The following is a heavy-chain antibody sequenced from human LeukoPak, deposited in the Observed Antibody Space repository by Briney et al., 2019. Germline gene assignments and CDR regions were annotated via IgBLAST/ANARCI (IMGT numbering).Heavy chain of an antibody. Sequence: PSETLSLTCTVSGGSISSGGYYWSWIRQHPGKGLEWIGYIYYSGSTYYNPSLKSRVTISVDTSKNQFSLKLSSVTAADTAVYYCARCLITMVRGVIFPSFDYWGQGTLVTVSS. CDR1: GGSISSGGYY. CDR3: ARCLITMVRGVIFPSFDY. V-gene: IGHV4-31*03. D-gene: IGHD3-10*01. J-gene: IGHJ4*02. CDR2: IYYSGST.